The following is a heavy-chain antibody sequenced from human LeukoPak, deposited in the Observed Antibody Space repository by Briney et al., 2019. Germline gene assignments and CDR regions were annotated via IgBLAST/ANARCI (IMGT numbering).Heavy chain of an antibody. V-gene: IGHV1-24*01. Sequence: ASVKVSCKVSGFSLSELSIHWVRQTPGKGLEWMGGFDGKDDETIYAVKFQGRVTMTEDASTDTAYMELGSLRSDDTAVYFCATGNPVKYFDFLCPLDFWGQGTLVTVSS. J-gene: IGHJ4*02. CDR1: GFSLSELS. CDR2: FDGKDDET. CDR3: ATGNPVKYFDFLCPLDF. D-gene: IGHD3-9*01.